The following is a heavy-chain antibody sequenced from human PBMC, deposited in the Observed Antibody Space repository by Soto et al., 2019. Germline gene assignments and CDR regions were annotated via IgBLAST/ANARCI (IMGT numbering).Heavy chain of an antibody. V-gene: IGHV4-30-2*01. CDR3: ARVPDFKRAMDV. CDR1: GGSISSVGDS. Sequence: SETLSLTCAVSGGSISSVGDSWSWSRQPPGKGLEWIGYIFHSGSTYYNPSLKSRVTISVDKSKNQFSLRLTSVTAADTAVYYFARVPDFKRAMDVWGQGTTVTVFS. J-gene: IGHJ6*02. CDR2: IFHSGST. D-gene: IGHD3-3*01.